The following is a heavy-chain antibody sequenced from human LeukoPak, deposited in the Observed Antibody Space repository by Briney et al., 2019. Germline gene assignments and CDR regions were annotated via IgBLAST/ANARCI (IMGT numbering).Heavy chain of an antibody. J-gene: IGHJ6*02. CDR3: ARGLQNYFYGMDV. CDR1: GYSFTSYW. Sequence: GESLKISCKGSGYSFTSYWIVWVRQMPGKGLEWMGIIYPGDSDNRYSPSFQGQVTISADKSISTAYLQWSSLRASDTAMYFCARGLQNYFYGMDVWGQGTTVTVSS. CDR2: IYPGDSDN. V-gene: IGHV5-51*01. D-gene: IGHD2-15*01.